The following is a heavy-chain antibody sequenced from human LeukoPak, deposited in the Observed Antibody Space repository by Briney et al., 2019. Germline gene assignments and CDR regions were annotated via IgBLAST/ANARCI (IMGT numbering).Heavy chain of an antibody. CDR3: ARVPQWLAFDY. CDR1: GGSISSYY. D-gene: IGHD6-19*01. Sequence: SESLSLTCTVSGGSISSYYWSWIRQPPGKGLEWIGYIYYSGSTNYNPSLKSRVTISVDTSKNQFSLKLSSVTAADTAVYYCARVPQWLAFDYWGQGTLVTVSS. CDR2: IYYSGST. J-gene: IGHJ4*02. V-gene: IGHV4-59*01.